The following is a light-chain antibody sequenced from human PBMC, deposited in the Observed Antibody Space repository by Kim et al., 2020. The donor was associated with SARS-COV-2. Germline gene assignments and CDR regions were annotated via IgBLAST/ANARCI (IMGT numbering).Light chain of an antibody. CDR2: NTN. CDR3: LLYYRPIRV. V-gene: IGLV7-43*01. Sequence: QAVVTQEPSLTVSPGGTVTLTCSSSSGAVTSANFPNWFQQKPGQPPRPLIYNTNIKHSWTPARFSGSLLGGKAALTLSGVQPEDEADYHCLLYYRPIRVFGGGTQLTVL. J-gene: IGLJ2*01. CDR1: SGAVTSANF.